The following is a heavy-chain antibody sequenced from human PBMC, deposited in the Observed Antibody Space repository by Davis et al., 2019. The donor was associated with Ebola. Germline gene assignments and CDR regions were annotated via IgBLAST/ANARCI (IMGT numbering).Heavy chain of an antibody. CDR1: GFTFSSYA. D-gene: IGHD2-15*01. V-gene: IGHV3-30-3*01. J-gene: IGHJ4*02. CDR3: AGQGYCSGIQCNHAPSGD. CDR2: ISYDGSNK. Sequence: GGSLRLSCAASGFTFSSYAMHWVRQAPGKGLEWVAVISYDGSNKYYADSVKGRFTISRDNSKNTLYLQMNSLRAEDTAVYYCAGQGYCSGIQCNHAPSGDWGQGTLVTVSS.